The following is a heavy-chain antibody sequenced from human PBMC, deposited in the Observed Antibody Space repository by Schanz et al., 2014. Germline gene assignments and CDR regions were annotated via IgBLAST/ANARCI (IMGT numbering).Heavy chain of an antibody. CDR1: GFPITSPAHF. D-gene: IGHD2-2*01. V-gene: IGHV4-39*02. Sequence: QVQLQESGPGLVKPSETLSLSCTVSGFPITSPAHFWAWVRQPPGKGLEWIASISSDLTVYHNPSPKSRVTMSEDPSRSRFYLTLSSVTATDTAVYFCARGEWSTSQFDYWGHGTLVTVSS. J-gene: IGHJ4*01. CDR3: ARGEWSTSQFDY. CDR2: ISSDLTV.